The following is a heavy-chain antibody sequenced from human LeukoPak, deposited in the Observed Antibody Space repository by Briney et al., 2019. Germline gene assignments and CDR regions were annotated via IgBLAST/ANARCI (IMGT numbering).Heavy chain of an antibody. V-gene: IGHV1-18*01. CDR2: ISAYNGNT. Sequence: GASVNVSCTASGYTFTSYGISWVRQAPGQGLEWMGWISAYNGNTNYAQKLQGRVTMTTDTSTSTAYMELRSLRSDDTAVYYCARDQGPYYDDSSGSGFDPWGQGTLVTVSS. D-gene: IGHD3-22*01. CDR1: GYTFTSYG. CDR3: ARDQGPYYDDSSGSGFDP. J-gene: IGHJ5*02.